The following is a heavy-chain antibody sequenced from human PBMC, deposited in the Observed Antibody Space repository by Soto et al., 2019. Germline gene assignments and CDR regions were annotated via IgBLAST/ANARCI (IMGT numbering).Heavy chain of an antibody. J-gene: IGHJ6*02. Sequence: EVQLLESGGGLVQPGVSLRLSCAASGFIFSSYAMKWVRQAPGKGLEWVSLIGESGTPTYYADSVKGRFTISRDNSGNTLFLEMYSLRAEDTAVYYCARYIPGVRYYGMDVWGQGTTVTVSS. CDR1: GFIFSSYA. CDR2: IGESGTPT. V-gene: IGHV3-23*01. D-gene: IGHD2-2*01. CDR3: ARYIPGVRYYGMDV.